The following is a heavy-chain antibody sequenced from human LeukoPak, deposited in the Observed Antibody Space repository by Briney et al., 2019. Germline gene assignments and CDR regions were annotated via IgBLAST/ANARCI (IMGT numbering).Heavy chain of an antibody. CDR2: ISSSSSTI. J-gene: IGHJ4*02. CDR1: GFTFSSYS. Sequence: GGSLRLSCAASGFTFSSYSMNWVRQAPGKGLEWVSYISSSSSTIYYADSVKGRFTISRDNAKNSLYLQMNSLRAEDTAVYYCARDNWGDGGYYRTLDYWGQGTLVTVSS. CDR3: ARDNWGDGGYYRTLDY. V-gene: IGHV3-48*01. D-gene: IGHD3-22*01.